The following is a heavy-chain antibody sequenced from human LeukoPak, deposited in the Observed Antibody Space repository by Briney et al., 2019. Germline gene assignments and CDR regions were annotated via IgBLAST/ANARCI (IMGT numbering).Heavy chain of an antibody. D-gene: IGHD2-15*01. V-gene: IGHV3-21*01. CDR3: ARGEVVVVAATPDY. J-gene: IGHJ4*02. Sequence: GGSLRLSCAASGFTFSSYSMNWVRQAPGKGLEWVSSISSSSSYIYYADSVKGRFTISRDNAKNSLYLQMNRLRAEDTAVYYCARGEVVVVAATPDYWGQGTLVTVSS. CDR2: ISSSSSYI. CDR1: GFTFSSYS.